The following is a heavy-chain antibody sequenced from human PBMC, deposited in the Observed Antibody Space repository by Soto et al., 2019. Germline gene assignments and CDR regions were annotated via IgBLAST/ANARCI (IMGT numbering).Heavy chain of an antibody. V-gene: IGHV1-58*01. CDR3: AAVLYVGGDCCHFDY. D-gene: IGHD2-21*02. J-gene: IGHJ4*02. CDR1: GFTFTNSA. CDR2: IIIGSGAT. Sequence: QVQVVQSGPEVRNPGTSMKVSCTTSGFTFTNSAVQWVRQARGQRLEWIGWIIIGSGATNYLQDLRGRITKTRDTSTGTAYMELSSLTSDDTAVYYCAAVLYVGGDCCHFDYWGQGTLLTVSS.